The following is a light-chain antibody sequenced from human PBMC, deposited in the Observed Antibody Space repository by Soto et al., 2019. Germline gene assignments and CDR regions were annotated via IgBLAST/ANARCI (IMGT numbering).Light chain of an antibody. CDR2: SSN. Sequence: QSALAQPHSASGTPGQRVTISCSGSSSNIGSNSVHWFQQVPGTAPKPLIYSSNQQPSAFPERFSGSKSGTSASLAISGHQSEDKADYYCTAWDDSLNGHIFGTGTKVTVL. CDR1: SSNIGSNS. J-gene: IGLJ1*01. V-gene: IGLV1-44*01. CDR3: TAWDDSLNGHI.